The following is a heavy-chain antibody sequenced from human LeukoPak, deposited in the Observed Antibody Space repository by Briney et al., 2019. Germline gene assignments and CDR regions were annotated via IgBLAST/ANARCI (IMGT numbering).Heavy chain of an antibody. CDR2: IYTSGST. CDR3: AKDRELGS. D-gene: IGHD1-26*01. V-gene: IGHV4-4*07. J-gene: IGHJ5*02. CDR1: GGSISSYH. Sequence: SETLSLTCTVSGGSISSYHWSWIRQPAGKGLEWIGRIYTSGSTNYNPSLKSRVTISLDTSKDQFSLKLTSVTAADTAFYYCAKDRELGSWGQGTLVTVSS.